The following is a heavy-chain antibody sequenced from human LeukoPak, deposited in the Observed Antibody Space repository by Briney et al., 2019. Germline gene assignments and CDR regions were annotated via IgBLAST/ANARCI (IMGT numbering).Heavy chain of an antibody. D-gene: IGHD2-2*02. CDR2: IWYDGSQE. CDR3: ASLLHTHLFDS. Sequence: GGSLRLSCTASGFTFSNFGMHWVRQAPGKGLEWVAVIWYDGSQEYYADSVKGRFTISRDNSRDTLYLQMNSLRPEDTAVYYCASLLHTHLFDSWGQGTLVTVSS. CDR1: GFTFSNFG. J-gene: IGHJ4*02. V-gene: IGHV3-33*01.